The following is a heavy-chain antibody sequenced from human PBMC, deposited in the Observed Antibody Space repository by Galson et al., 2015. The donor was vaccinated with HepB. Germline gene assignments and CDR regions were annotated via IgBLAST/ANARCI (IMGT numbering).Heavy chain of an antibody. Sequence: SLRLSCAASGFTFNSYGMNWVRQAPGKGLEWVSCIRSSSSTIYDADSVKGRFTISRDKDKNSLYLQMNSLRDEDTAVYLCAGGDFDYWGQGTLVTVS. CDR2: IRSSSSTI. J-gene: IGHJ4*02. CDR1: GFTFNSYG. CDR3: AGGDFDY. D-gene: IGHD4-17*01. V-gene: IGHV3-48*02.